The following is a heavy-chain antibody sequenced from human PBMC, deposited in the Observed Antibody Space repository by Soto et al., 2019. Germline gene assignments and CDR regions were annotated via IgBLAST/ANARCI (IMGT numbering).Heavy chain of an antibody. CDR1: GYTFTGYY. CDR3: ARAPYYYDSSGYYYPGGYYFEC. J-gene: IGHJ4*02. Sequence: ASVNVSCKASGYTFTGYYMHWVRQAPGQGLEWMGWINPNSGGTNYAQKFQGWVTMTRDTSISTAYMELSRLRSDDTAVYYCARAPYYYDSSGYYYPGGYYFECWGQGPLVSVSS. CDR2: INPNSGGT. D-gene: IGHD3-22*01. V-gene: IGHV1-2*04.